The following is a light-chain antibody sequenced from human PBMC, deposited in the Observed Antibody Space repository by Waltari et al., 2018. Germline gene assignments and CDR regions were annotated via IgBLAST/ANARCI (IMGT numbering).Light chain of an antibody. CDR1: RSNLGNYP. Sequence: QSVLTQSPSLSAAPGQTVTLSCPGTRSNLGNYPVPWSHQVPGTAPKLFIYDNNKRPSGIPDRFSGSQSGTSATLGITGLHTGDEADYYCATWDSSLSVVVFGGGTKVTVL. CDR2: DNN. J-gene: IGLJ2*01. V-gene: IGLV1-51*01. CDR3: ATWDSSLSVVV.